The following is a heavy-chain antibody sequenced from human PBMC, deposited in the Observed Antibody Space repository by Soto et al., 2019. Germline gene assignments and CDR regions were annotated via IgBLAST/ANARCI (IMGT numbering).Heavy chain of an antibody. J-gene: IGHJ4*02. D-gene: IGHD3-9*01. V-gene: IGHV3-23*01. CDR2: INGGGGTT. Sequence: EGQLLESGGHLIQPGESLRLSCAASGFSFSGYTMNWVRQAQGKGLEWISGINGGGGTTYYADSVKGRFTISRDDSKNILYLQMNSPRAEDTAIYYCAKDRHPDGIWTFDYWGRGTLVTVSS. CDR3: AKDRHPDGIWTFDY. CDR1: GFSFSGYT.